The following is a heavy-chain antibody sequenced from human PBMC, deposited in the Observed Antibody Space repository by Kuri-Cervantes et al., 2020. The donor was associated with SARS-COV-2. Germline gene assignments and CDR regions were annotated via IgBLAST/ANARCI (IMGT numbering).Heavy chain of an antibody. CDR2: IYYSGNT. J-gene: IGHJ4*02. CDR1: GGSISSSSYY. D-gene: IGHD7-27*01. Sequence: SETLSLTCTVSGGSISSSSYYWGWIRQPPGKGLEWIGNIYYSGNTYYNPSLKSRVTISVDTSKNQFSLKLSSVTAADTAVYYCARDLRLGKSLDYWGQGTLVTVSS. V-gene: IGHV4-39*02. CDR3: ARDLRLGKSLDY.